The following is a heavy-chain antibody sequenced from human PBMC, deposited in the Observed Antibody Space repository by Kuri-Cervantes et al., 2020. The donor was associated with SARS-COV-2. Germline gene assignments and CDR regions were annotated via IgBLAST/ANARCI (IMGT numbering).Heavy chain of an antibody. D-gene: IGHD7-27*01. CDR3: ARGGNNWGFSQDY. J-gene: IGHJ4*02. CDR2: IIPIIGTP. Sequence: SVKVSCKASGGTFSSYALSWVRQAPGQGHEWMGGIIPIIGTPNYAQKFQGRVTITADESTSTAYMELSSLRSEDTAVYYCARGGNNWGFSQDYWGQGTLVTVSS. CDR1: GGTFSSYA. V-gene: IGHV1-69*13.